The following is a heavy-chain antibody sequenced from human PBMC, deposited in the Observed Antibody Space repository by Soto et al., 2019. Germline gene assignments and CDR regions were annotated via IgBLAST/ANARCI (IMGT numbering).Heavy chain of an antibody. CDR2: INPNTGDT. D-gene: IGHD4-4*01. V-gene: IGHV1-2*02. CDR3: AREFPDYSNYRYYYDIDV. Sequence: GASVKVSCKASGYTLTDYYVHWVRQAPGQGLEWMAWINPNTGDTNSAQRFQGRVTMTRDTSISTAYMELSRLRSDDTAVYYCAREFPDYSNYRYYYDIDVWGQGTTVTVSS. CDR1: GYTLTDYY. J-gene: IGHJ6*02.